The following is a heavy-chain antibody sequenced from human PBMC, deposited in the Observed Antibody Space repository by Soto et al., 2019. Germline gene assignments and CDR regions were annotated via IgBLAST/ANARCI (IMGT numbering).Heavy chain of an antibody. J-gene: IGHJ6*02. CDR3: ARGGYCSGGSCYWDYYYGMDV. Sequence: ASVKVSCKASVYTFTGYYMHWVRQAPGQGLEWMGWINPNSGGTNYAQKFQGWVTMTRDTSISTAYMELSRLRSDDTAVYYCARGGYCSGGSCYWDYYYGMDVWGQGTTVTVS. CDR1: VYTFTGYY. D-gene: IGHD2-15*01. V-gene: IGHV1-2*04. CDR2: INPNSGGT.